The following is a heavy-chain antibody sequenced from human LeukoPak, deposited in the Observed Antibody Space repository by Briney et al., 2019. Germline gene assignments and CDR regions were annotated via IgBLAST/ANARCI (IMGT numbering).Heavy chain of an antibody. CDR3: ARHASPSGAFDI. CDR1: GGSISSYY. CDR2: IYYSGST. J-gene: IGHJ3*02. V-gene: IGHV4-59*08. Sequence: SETLSLTCTVPGGSISSYYWSWIREPPGKGLEWIGYIYYSGSTNYNPSLKSRVTISVDTPKNQFSLKLSSVTAADTAVYYCARHASPSGAFDIWGQGTMVTVSS.